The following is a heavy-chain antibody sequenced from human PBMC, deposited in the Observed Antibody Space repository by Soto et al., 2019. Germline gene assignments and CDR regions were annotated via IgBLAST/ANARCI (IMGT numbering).Heavy chain of an antibody. CDR2: IYYSGST. V-gene: IGHV4-39*01. Sequence: PSETLSLTCTVSGGSISSSSYYWGWIRQPPGKGLEWIGSIYYSGSTYYNPSLKSRVTISVDTSKNQFSLKLSSVTAADTAVYYCARAKQQLVYYYYYYGMDVWGQGTTVTVSS. D-gene: IGHD6-13*01. CDR1: GGSISSSSYY. J-gene: IGHJ6*02. CDR3: ARAKQQLVYYYYYYGMDV.